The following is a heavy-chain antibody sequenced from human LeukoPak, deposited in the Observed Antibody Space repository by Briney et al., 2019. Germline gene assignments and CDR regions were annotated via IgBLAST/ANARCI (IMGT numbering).Heavy chain of an antibody. CDR1: GGSISSGDYY. Sequence: SETLSLTCTVSGGSISSGDYYWSWIRQPPGKSLEWIGYIYYSGSTTYNPSLKSRVTISVDTSKTQFSLKLSSVTAADTAVYYCARHRVANWGARFDPWGQGTLVTVSS. CDR3: ARHRVANWGARFDP. J-gene: IGHJ5*02. CDR2: IYYSGST. V-gene: IGHV4-61*08. D-gene: IGHD7-27*01.